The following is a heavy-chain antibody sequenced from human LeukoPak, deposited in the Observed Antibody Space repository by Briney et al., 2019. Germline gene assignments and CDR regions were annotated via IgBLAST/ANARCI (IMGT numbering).Heavy chain of an antibody. CDR3: ASITPHYYYYYYMDV. D-gene: IGHD3-3*01. CDR1: GGSISSYY. V-gene: IGHV4-59*12. Sequence: PSETLSLTCTVSGGSISSYYWSWIRQPPGKGLEWIGYIYYSGSTNYNPSLKNRVTISVDTSKNQFSLKLSSVTAADTAVYYCASITPHYYYYYYMDVWGKGTTVTVSS. J-gene: IGHJ6*03. CDR2: IYYSGST.